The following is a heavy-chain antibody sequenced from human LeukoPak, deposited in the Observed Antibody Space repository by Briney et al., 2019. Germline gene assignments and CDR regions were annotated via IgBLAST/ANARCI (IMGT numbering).Heavy chain of an antibody. J-gene: IGHJ4*02. CDR3: ARGFWGLNNSFDY. CDR1: GGSFSGYY. D-gene: IGHD1-20*01. CDR2: MNLVGST. V-gene: IGHV4-34*01. Sequence: SETLSLTCAVYGGSFSGYYWSWIRQPPGKGLEWIGEMNLVGSTNYNPSLKSRVTISVDTSKNQFSLKLSSVTAADRAVYYYARGFWGLNNSFDYWGQGTLVTVST.